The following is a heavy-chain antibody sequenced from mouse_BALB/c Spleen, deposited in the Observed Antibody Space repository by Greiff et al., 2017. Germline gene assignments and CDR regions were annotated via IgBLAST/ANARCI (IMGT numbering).Heavy chain of an antibody. D-gene: IGHD1-1*01. Sequence: VQLQQSGAELVRPGASVKLSCKASGFNIKDYYMHWVKQRPEQGLEWIGWIDPENGNTIYDPKFQGKAIITADTSSNTAYLQLSSLTSEAAAVYCGASFITTAYFDYWGQGTTLTVSS. V-gene: IGHV14-1*02. CDR2: IDPENGNT. CDR1: GFNIKDYY. J-gene: IGHJ2*01. CDR3: ASFITTAYFDY.